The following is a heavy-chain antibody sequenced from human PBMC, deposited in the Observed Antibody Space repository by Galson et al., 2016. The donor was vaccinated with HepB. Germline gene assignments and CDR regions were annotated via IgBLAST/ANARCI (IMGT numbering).Heavy chain of an antibody. D-gene: IGHD3-3*01. Sequence: SLRLSCAASGFTVNSYGVHWVRQTPGKRLEWMAVMSYDGSTKQYADSVKGRFTISRDNSKNTVYLQMNRLRPEDTAVYYCAREVHSDDFWSGYTLSYYGMDVWGQGTAVTVPS. CDR2: MSYDGSTK. V-gene: IGHV3-30*03. CDR3: AREVHSDDFWSGYTLSYYGMDV. J-gene: IGHJ6*02. CDR1: GFTVNSYG.